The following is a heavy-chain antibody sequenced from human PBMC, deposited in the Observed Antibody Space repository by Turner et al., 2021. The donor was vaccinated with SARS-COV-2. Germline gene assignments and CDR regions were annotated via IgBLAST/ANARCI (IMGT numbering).Heavy chain of an antibody. Sequence: EVQLVESGGGLVQPGRSLRLSCAASGFTFDDYAMHWVRQAPGKGLEWVSGISWNSGSIGYADSVKGRFTISRDNAKNSLYVQMHSLRAEDTALYYCAKAPNREYYDFWSGYLYYFDYWGQGTLVTVSS. CDR2: ISWNSGSI. CDR3: AKAPNREYYDFWSGYLYYFDY. CDR1: GFTFDDYA. J-gene: IGHJ4*02. D-gene: IGHD3-3*01. V-gene: IGHV3-9*01.